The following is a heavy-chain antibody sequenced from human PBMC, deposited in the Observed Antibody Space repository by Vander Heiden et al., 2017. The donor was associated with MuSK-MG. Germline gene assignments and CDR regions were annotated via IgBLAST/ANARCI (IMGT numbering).Heavy chain of an antibody. D-gene: IGHD6-6*01. Sequence: QVQLVESGGGLVKPGGSLRLSCAASGFTFSDYNMSWIRQAPGKGLEWVSYISGSGNTIYYADSVEGRLTISRDNAKNSLFLQMNSLRAEDTAVYYCARYSTSSACDMWGQGTMVTVSP. CDR2: ISGSGNTI. CDR1: GFTFSDYN. CDR3: ARYSTSSACDM. V-gene: IGHV3-11*01. J-gene: IGHJ3*02.